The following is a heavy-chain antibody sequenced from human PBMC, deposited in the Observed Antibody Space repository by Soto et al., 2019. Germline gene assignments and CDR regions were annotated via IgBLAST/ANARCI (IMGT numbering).Heavy chain of an antibody. J-gene: IGHJ4*02. D-gene: IGHD1-26*01. CDR2: TSSGGSSI. CDR3: ARLLKSGKYYFDY. CDR1: GFTFSDYY. V-gene: IGHV3-11*01. Sequence: GESLKISCAASGFTFSDYYMSWIRQAPGKGLECVSYTSSGGSSIYYADSVKGRFTISRDNAKNSLYLQMNSLRAEDTAVYYCARLLKSGKYYFDYWGQGTLVTVSS.